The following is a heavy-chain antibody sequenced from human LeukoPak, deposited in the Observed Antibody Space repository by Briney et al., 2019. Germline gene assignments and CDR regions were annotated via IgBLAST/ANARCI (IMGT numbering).Heavy chain of an antibody. CDR2: IKQDGGEK. V-gene: IGHV3-7*03. CDR3: ARDGRPLDY. J-gene: IGHJ4*02. CDR1: GFTVSSNY. Sequence: PGRSLRLSCAASGFTVSSNYMSWVRQAPGKGLEWVANIKQDGGEKYYVDSVKGRFTISRDNAKNSLYLQMNSLRVEDTAVYYCARDGRPLDYWGQGTLVTVSS.